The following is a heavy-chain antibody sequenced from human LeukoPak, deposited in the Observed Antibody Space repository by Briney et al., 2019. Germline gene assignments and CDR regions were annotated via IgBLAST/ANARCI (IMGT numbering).Heavy chain of an antibody. Sequence: PGGSLRLFCAASGFTFSRYAMSWVRQAPGKGLEWVSAISGSGGSTYYADSVKGRFTISRDNSKNTLYLQMNSLRAEDTAVYYCASIPGGGYSYGFLYFDYWGQGTLVTVSS. CDR3: ASIPGGGYSYGFLYFDY. CDR1: GFTFSRYA. V-gene: IGHV3-23*01. J-gene: IGHJ4*02. D-gene: IGHD5-18*01. CDR2: ISGSGGST.